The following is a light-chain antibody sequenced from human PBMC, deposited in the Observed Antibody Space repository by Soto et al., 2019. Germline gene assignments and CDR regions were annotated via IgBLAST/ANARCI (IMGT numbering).Light chain of an antibody. CDR1: SSDVGGHNY. V-gene: IGLV2-14*01. CDR3: SSYTSTSTWV. CDR2: EVS. Sequence: QSALTQPASVSGSPGQSITISCTGTSSDVGGHNYVSWYQQYPGKAPKLLIYEVSDRPSGISNRFSGSTSGNTASLTISGLQAEDEADYYCSSYTSTSTWVFVGGTQLTVL. J-gene: IGLJ3*02.